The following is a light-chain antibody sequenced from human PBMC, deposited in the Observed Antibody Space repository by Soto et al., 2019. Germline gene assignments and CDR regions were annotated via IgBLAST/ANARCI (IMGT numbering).Light chain of an antibody. Sequence: DIQMTQSPSSLSVSVGDRVTNTCMASQSIGGFLNWYQQKLGKTPKLLIYASSRLQSGVPSRFSGSGSGTDFTLTISSLQPEDFATYYCQQSYSTPLTFGGGTRWISN. CDR1: QSIGGF. CDR2: ASS. J-gene: IGKJ4*01. V-gene: IGKV1-39*01. CDR3: QQSYSTPLT.